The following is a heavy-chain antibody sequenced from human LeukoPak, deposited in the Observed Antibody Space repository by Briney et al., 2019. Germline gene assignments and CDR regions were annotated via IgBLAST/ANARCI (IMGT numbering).Heavy chain of an antibody. CDR2: IYYSGST. CDR3: ARGEPEQIIAFDY. V-gene: IGHV4-39*07. D-gene: IGHD1-14*01. Sequence: GSLRLSCAASGFTFSSYAMSWIRQPPGKGLVWIGSIYYSGSTYYNPSLKSRVTISVDTSKNQFSLKLSSVTAADTAVYFCARGEPEQIIAFDYWGQGTLVTVS. J-gene: IGHJ4*02. CDR1: GFTFSSYA.